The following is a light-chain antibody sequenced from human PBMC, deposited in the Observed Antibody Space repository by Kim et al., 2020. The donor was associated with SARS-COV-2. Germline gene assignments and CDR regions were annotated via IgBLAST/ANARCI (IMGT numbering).Light chain of an antibody. CDR2: GTT. CDR1: HGVGSG. V-gene: IGKV3-15*01. CDR3: QQYDDWPVM. Sequence: PGEPATYACRASHGVGSGLTCYELNAGQSPRLVGCGTTARATGIPDRFSGSGSGTEFTLTVSSQQSEDFAVYYCQQYDDWPVMFGQRTKVDIK. J-gene: IGKJ1*01.